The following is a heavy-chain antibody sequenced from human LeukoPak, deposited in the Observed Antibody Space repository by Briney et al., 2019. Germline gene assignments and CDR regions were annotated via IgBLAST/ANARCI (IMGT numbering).Heavy chain of an antibody. CDR1: GFTFSSYA. J-gene: IGHJ4*02. Sequence: PGGSLRLSCAASGFTFSSYAMSWVRQAPGKGLEWVAVIWYDGSNKYYADSVKGRFTISRDNSKNTLYLQMNSLRAEDTAVYYCARGRITMVRGVITDLRGIYYFDYWGQGTLVTVSS. CDR3: ARGRITMVRGVITDLRGIYYFDY. D-gene: IGHD3-10*01. CDR2: IWYDGSNK. V-gene: IGHV3-33*08.